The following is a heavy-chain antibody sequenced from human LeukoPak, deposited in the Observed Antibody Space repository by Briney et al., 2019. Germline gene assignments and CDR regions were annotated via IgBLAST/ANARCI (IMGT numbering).Heavy chain of an antibody. J-gene: IGHJ4*02. V-gene: IGHV3-23*01. CDR2: ISGSGGST. CDR3: AKDGLIAAAGTDYFDY. Sequence: PGGSLRLSCAASGFTFSSYAMSWVRQAPGKGLGWVSAISGSGGSTYYADSVKGRFTISRDNSKNTLYLQMNSLRAEDTAVYYCAKDGLIAAAGTDYFDYWGQGTLVTVSS. CDR1: GFTFSSYA. D-gene: IGHD6-13*01.